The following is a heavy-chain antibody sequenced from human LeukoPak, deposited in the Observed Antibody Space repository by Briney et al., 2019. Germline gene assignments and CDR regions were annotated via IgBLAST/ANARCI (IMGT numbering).Heavy chain of an antibody. CDR1: GFTFSSYS. CDR3: AIPAAMEGDYYYYYMDV. Sequence: GGSLRLSCAASGFTFSSYSMNWVRQVPGKGLEWVSSISSSSSYIYYADSVKGRFTSSRDNAKNSLYLQMNSLRAEDTAVYYCAIPAAMEGDYYYYYMDVWGKGTTVTISS. J-gene: IGHJ6*03. D-gene: IGHD2-2*01. CDR2: ISSSSSYI. V-gene: IGHV3-21*01.